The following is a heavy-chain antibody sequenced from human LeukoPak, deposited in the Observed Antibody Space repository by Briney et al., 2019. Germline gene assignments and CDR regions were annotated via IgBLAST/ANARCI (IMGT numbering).Heavy chain of an antibody. CDR1: GFTFSGYW. J-gene: IGHJ3*02. Sequence: GGSLRLSCAASGFTFSGYWMSWVRQAPGKGLEWVANIKQDGSEKYYVDSVKGRFTISRDNAKNSLYLQMNSLRAEDTAVYYCARDWLWYYYDSSGSQRADAFDIWGQGTMVTVSS. D-gene: IGHD3-22*01. CDR3: ARDWLWYYYDSSGSQRADAFDI. CDR2: IKQDGSEK. V-gene: IGHV3-7*01.